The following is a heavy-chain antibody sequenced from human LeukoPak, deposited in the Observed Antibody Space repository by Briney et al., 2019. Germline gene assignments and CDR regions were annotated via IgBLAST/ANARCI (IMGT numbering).Heavy chain of an antibody. V-gene: IGHV4-39*01. D-gene: IGHD3-22*01. CDR3: ARHYYDSSGYYPSFDY. Sequence: SETLSLTCTVSGGSISSSSYYWGWIRQPPGKGLEWIGSIYYSGSTYYNPSLKSRVTISVDTSKNQFSLKLSSVTAADTAVYYCARHYYDSSGYYPSFDYWGQGTLVTVSS. CDR2: IYYSGST. CDR1: GGSISSSSYY. J-gene: IGHJ4*02.